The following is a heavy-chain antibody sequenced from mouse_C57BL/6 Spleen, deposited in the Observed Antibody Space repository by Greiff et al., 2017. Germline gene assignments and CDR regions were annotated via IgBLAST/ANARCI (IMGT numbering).Heavy chain of an antibody. Sequence: VQLQQSGPELVKPGASVKISCKASGYTFTDYYMNWVKQSHGKSLEWIGDINPNNGGTSYNQKFKGKATLTVDKSSSTAYMELRSLTSEDSAVYYCARLDDGYYGLEFDYWGQGTTLTVSS. CDR1: GYTFTDYY. J-gene: IGHJ2*01. CDR2: INPNNGGT. D-gene: IGHD2-3*01. V-gene: IGHV1-26*01. CDR3: ARLDDGYYGLEFDY.